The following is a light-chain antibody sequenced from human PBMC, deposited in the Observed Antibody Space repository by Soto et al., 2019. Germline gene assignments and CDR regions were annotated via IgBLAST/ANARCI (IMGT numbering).Light chain of an antibody. J-gene: IGKJ1*01. CDR2: GAS. CDR1: QSVASRN. Sequence: EIVLTQSPGTLSLSPGERATLSCRASQSVASRNLAWYQQKSDQAPRLLIYGASSRAIHTPDRFSGSGSGTDFTLTISGLEPEDFAVYYCQHFGSSLRTFGQGTKVDIK. CDR3: QHFGSSLRT. V-gene: IGKV3-20*01.